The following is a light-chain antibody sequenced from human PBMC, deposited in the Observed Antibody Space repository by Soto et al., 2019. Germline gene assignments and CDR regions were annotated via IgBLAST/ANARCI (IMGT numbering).Light chain of an antibody. J-gene: IGKJ1*01. V-gene: IGKV3-20*01. CDR2: QTS. Sequence: EMVLTQSPATLSSFPGDRVTLSCRASQYINTRLAWYQHRPGQAPRLLIYQTSIRAAGIPARFSASGSGTDFTLTISRLEPGDFAVYYCHQYGNSPGTFGQGTKVDIK. CDR3: HQYGNSPGT. CDR1: QYINTR.